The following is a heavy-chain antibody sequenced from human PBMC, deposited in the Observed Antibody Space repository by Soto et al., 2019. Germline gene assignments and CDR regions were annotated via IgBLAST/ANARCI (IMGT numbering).Heavy chain of an antibody. CDR2: ISGSGGST. D-gene: IGHD2-15*01. Sequence: PGGSLRLSCAASGFTFSSYAMSWVRQAPGKGLDWVSAISGSGGSTYYADSVKGRFTISRDNSKNTLYLQMNSLRAEDTAVYYCASKGVVAATSYYYYYGMDVWGQGTTVTVSS. CDR3: ASKGVVAATSYYYYYGMDV. CDR1: GFTFSSYA. J-gene: IGHJ6*02. V-gene: IGHV3-23*01.